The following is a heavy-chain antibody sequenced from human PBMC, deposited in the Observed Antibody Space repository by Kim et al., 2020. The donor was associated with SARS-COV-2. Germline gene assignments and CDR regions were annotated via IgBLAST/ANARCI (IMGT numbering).Heavy chain of an antibody. CDR1: GGSISSYY. J-gene: IGHJ6*02. CDR2: IYYSGST. CDR3: ARSHIVVVPAAMDV. V-gene: IGHV4-59*08. D-gene: IGHD2-2*01. Sequence: SETLSLTCTVSGGSISSYYWSWIRQPPGKGLEWIGYIYYSGSTNYNPSLKSRVTISVDTSKNQFSLKLSSVTAADTAVYYCARSHIVVVPAAMDVWGQGTTVTVSS.